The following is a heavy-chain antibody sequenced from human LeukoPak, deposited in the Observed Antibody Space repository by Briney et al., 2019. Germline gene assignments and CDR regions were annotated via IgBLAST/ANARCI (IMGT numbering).Heavy chain of an antibody. CDR2: ISYEGSNK. Sequence: GRSLRLSCAASGFTFSSYAMHWVSQAPGKGLEWGAVISYEGSNKYYADSVKGRFTISRDNSKNTLYLQMNSLRAEDTAVYYCAREGIGWLAYFDYWGQGTLVTVSS. CDR3: AREGIGWLAYFDY. CDR1: GFTFSSYA. J-gene: IGHJ4*02. V-gene: IGHV3-30*04. D-gene: IGHD6-19*01.